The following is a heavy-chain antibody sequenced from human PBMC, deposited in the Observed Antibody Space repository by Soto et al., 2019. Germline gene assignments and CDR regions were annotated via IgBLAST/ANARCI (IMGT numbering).Heavy chain of an antibody. Sequence: ASVKVSCKASGYIFTSYGITWVRQAPGQGLEWMGWISAYNGNTNYAQKLQGRVTMATDTSTSTAYMELRSLRSDDTAVYYCARIVGADRRWFDPWGQGTLVTVSS. CDR1: GYIFTSYG. V-gene: IGHV1-18*01. D-gene: IGHD1-26*01. J-gene: IGHJ5*02. CDR2: ISAYNGNT. CDR3: ARIVGADRRWFDP.